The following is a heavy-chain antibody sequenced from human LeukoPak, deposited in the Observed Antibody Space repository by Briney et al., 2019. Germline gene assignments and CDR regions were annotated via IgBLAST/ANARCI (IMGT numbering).Heavy chain of an antibody. CDR3: ASGVAAINAFDI. Sequence: GGSLRLSCAASGFTFSSYGMHWVRQAPGKGLEWVAVIWYDGSNKYYADSVKGRFTISRDNSKNTLYLQMNSLRAEDTAVYYCASGVAAINAFDIWGQGTMVTVSS. CDR1: GFTFSSYG. J-gene: IGHJ3*02. D-gene: IGHD5-12*01. CDR2: IWYDGSNK. V-gene: IGHV3-33*08.